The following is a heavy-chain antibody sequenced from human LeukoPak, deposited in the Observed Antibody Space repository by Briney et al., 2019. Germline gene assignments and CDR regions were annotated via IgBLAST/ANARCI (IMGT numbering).Heavy chain of an antibody. D-gene: IGHD2-2*01. V-gene: IGHV3-7*03. J-gene: IGHJ5*02. CDR2: VNRDGSET. CDR3: AKANYQLLTDNWFDP. Sequence: GGSLRLSCAASGFALSSHWMTRVRQVPGRGPEWVANVNRDGSETYYLDSVKGRFTISKDNAKNSLYLQMNSLRAEDTALYYCAKANYQLLTDNWFDPWGQGTLVTVSS. CDR1: GFALSSHW.